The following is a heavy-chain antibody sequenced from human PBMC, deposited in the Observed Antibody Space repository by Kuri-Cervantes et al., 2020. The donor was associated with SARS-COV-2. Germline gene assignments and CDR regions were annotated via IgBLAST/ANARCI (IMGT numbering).Heavy chain of an antibody. CDR3: ARGPGLSDSRGYYYFY. CDR1: GYSLTNYD. CDR2: IGTNNGNK. V-gene: IGHV1-18*01. Sequence: ASVKVSCKASGYSLTNYDMIWVRQAPGQGLEWMGWIGTNNGNKVYAQKFQGRVTMTTDTSTNTAYMELSSLRSEDTAVYYCARGPGLSDSRGYYYFYWGQGALVTVSS. D-gene: IGHD3-22*01. J-gene: IGHJ4*02.